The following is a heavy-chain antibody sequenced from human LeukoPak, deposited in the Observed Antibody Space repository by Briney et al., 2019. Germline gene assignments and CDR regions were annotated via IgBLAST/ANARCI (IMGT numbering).Heavy chain of an antibody. J-gene: IGHJ4*02. CDR3: ARRYYYHSSPIDS. V-gene: IGHV3-74*01. Sequence: PGGSLRLSCAASGFTFSSYWMHWVRQAPGKGLVWVSRINSDGSSTSYADSVKGRFTISRDNAKNSLYLQMNSLRAEDTALYYCARRYYYHSSPIDSWGQGTLVTVSS. CDR1: GFTFSSYW. CDR2: INSDGSST. D-gene: IGHD3-22*01.